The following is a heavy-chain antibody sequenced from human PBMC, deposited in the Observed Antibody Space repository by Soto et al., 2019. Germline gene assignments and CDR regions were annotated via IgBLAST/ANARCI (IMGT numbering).Heavy chain of an antibody. CDR3: VKDHGTAMIRGGLDS. J-gene: IGHJ4*02. D-gene: IGHD3-10*01. CDR1: GGSFSGYY. V-gene: IGHV4-34*01. CDR2: INHSGST. Sequence: PSETLSLTCAVYGGSFSGYYWSWIRQPPGKGLEWIGEINHSGSTNYNPSLKSRVTISVDTSKNQFSLKLSSLRPEDTAVYYCVKDHGTAMIRGGLDSWGQGALVTSPQ.